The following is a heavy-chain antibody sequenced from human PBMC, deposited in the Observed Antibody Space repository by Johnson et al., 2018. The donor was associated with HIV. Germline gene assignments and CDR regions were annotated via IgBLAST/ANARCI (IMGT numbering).Heavy chain of an antibody. CDR2: ISGSGGST. V-gene: IGHV3-23*04. Sequence: VQLVESGGGVVQRGGSLRVSCAASGFTFSSYGLSWVRQAPGKGLEWVSAISGSGGSTFYADTMKGRFTISRDNSKSTLYLQMNSLRAEDTAVYYCARRGNYLADAFEIWGQGTMVTVSS. D-gene: IGHD1-7*01. CDR1: GFTFSSYG. CDR3: ARRGNYLADAFEI. J-gene: IGHJ3*02.